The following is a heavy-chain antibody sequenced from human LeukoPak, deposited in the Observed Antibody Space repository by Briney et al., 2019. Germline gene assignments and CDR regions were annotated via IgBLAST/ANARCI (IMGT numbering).Heavy chain of an antibody. D-gene: IGHD6-6*01. J-gene: IGHJ3*02. V-gene: IGHV4-4*07. CDR2: IHISGST. Sequence: PSETLSLTCTVSGGSISSYYWSWIRQPAGKGLEWIGRIHISGSTNYNPSLKSRVTMSVDPSKSQFSLKLTSVTAADTAVYYCARVYSSSSGREAFDIWGQGTKVTVSS. CDR1: GGSISSYY. CDR3: ARVYSSSSGREAFDI.